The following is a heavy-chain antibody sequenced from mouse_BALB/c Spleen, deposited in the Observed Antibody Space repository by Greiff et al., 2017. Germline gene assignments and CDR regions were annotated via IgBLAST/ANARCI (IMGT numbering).Heavy chain of an antibody. D-gene: IGHD2-4*01. CDR1: GYTFTDYY. V-gene: IGHV1-26*01. CDR3: ARPPYDYDWYFDV. J-gene: IGHJ1*01. Sequence: VQLQQSGPELVKPGASVKISCKASGYTFTDYYMNWVKQSHGKSLEWIGLVNPNNGGTSYNQKFKGKATLTVDKSSSTAYMELRSLTSEDSAVYYCARPPYDYDWYFDVWGAGTTVTVSS. CDR2: VNPNNGGT.